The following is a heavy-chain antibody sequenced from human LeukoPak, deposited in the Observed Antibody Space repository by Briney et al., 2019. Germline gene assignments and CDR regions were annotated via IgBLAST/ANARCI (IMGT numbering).Heavy chain of an antibody. V-gene: IGHV3-21*01. Sequence: PGGSLRLSCAASGFTFSSYSMNWVRQAPGKGLEWVSSISSSGSYIYYADSVKGRFTISRDNAKNSLYLQMNSLRAEDTAVYYCARNSYDSSGYYTPTGSPPTRWGQGTLVTVSS. CDR3: ARNSYDSSGYYTPTGSPPTR. CDR2: ISSSGSYI. CDR1: GFTFSSYS. J-gene: IGHJ4*02. D-gene: IGHD3-22*01.